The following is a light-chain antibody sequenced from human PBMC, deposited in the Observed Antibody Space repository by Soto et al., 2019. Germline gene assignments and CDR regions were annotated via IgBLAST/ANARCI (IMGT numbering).Light chain of an antibody. CDR2: AAS. CDR3: PHSYSTPLT. V-gene: IGKV1-39*01. CDR1: QSISSY. J-gene: IGKJ1*01. Sequence: DIQMTQSPSSLSASVGDRVTLTCRASQSISSYLNWYQQKPGKAPKLLSYAASSLQSWVPSRFSGSGAGTYFTLTISSLQPEDFATYYCPHSYSTPLTFGPGTKVEIK.